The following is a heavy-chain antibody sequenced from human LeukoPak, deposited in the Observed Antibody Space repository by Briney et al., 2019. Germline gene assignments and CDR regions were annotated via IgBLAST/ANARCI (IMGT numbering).Heavy chain of an antibody. CDR2: IYYSGST. D-gene: IGHD5-18*01. V-gene: IGHV4-59*01. J-gene: IGHJ4*02. Sequence: SETLSLTCTVSGGSISSYFWSWIRQPPGKGLEWIGYIYYSGSTNYNPSLKSRVTISVDTSKNQFSLKLSSVTAADTAVYYCAREGYSYGLDYWGQGTLVTVSS. CDR3: AREGYSYGLDY. CDR1: GGSISSYF.